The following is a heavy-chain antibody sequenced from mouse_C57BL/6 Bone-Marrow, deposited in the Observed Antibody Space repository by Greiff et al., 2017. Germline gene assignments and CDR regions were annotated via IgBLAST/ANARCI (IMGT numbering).Heavy chain of an antibody. V-gene: IGHV1-63*01. Sequence: VQLQQSGAELVRPGTSVKMSCKASGYTFTNYWIGWAKQRPGHGLEWIGDIYPGGGYTNYNEKFKGKATLTADKSSSTAYMQFSSLTSEDSAIYYCARSKYYAIDYWGQGTSVTVSS. CDR1: GYTFTNYW. J-gene: IGHJ4*01. CDR3: ARSKYYAIDY. CDR2: IYPGGGYT.